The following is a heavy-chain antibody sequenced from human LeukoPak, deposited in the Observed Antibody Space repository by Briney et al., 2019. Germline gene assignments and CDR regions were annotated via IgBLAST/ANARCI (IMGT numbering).Heavy chain of an antibody. D-gene: IGHD6-13*01. CDR1: GGSISSYY. CDR2: IYYSGST. CDR3: ARVGYSSSWYITVDP. Sequence: SETLSLTCTVSGGSISSYYWSWIRQPPGQGLEWIGYIYYSGSTNYNPSLKSRVTISVDTSKNQFSLKLSSVTAADTAVYYCARVGYSSSWYITVDPWGQGTLVTVSS. V-gene: IGHV4-59*01. J-gene: IGHJ5*02.